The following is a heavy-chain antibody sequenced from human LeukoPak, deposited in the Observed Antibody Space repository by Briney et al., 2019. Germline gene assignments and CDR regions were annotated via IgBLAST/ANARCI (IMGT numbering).Heavy chain of an antibody. CDR3: AREAVATITSGYFDY. D-gene: IGHD5-12*01. CDR1: GGSISSGGYY. V-gene: IGHV4-31*03. Sequence: SETLSLTCTVSGGSISSGGYYWSWIRQHPGKGLEWNGYIYYSGSTYYNPSLKSRVTISVDTSKNQFSLKLSSVTAADTAVYYCAREAVATITSGYFDYWGQGTLVTVSS. J-gene: IGHJ4*02. CDR2: IYYSGST.